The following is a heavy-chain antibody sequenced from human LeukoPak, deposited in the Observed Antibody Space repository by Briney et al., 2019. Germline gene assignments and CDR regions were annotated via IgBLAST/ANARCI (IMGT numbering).Heavy chain of an antibody. CDR2: INHSGST. Sequence: SETLSLTCAVYGGSFSGYYWSWIRQPPGKGLEWIGEINHSGSTNYNPSLKSRVTISVDTSKNQFSLKLSSVTAADTAVYYCARDSYYYGMDVWGQGTTVTVSS. CDR3: ARDSYYYGMDV. CDR1: GGSFSGYY. V-gene: IGHV4-34*01. J-gene: IGHJ6*02.